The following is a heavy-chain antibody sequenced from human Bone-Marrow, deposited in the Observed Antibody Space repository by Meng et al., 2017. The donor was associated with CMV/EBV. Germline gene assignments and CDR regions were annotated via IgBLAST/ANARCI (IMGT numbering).Heavy chain of an antibody. CDR2: ISGSGGST. V-gene: IGHV3-23*01. Sequence: GGSLRLSCAASGFTFSSYAMSWVRQAPGKGLEWVSAISGSGGSTYYADSVKGRFTISRDNSKNTLYLQMNSLRAEDTAVYYCARDEYDSSGYYPYYFDYWGQGTLVTVSS. CDR3: ARDEYDSSGYYPYYFDY. J-gene: IGHJ4*02. CDR1: GFTFSSYA. D-gene: IGHD3-22*01.